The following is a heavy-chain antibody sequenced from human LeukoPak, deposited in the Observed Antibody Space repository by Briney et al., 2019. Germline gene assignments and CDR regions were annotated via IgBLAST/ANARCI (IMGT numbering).Heavy chain of an antibody. D-gene: IGHD1-1*01. V-gene: IGHV1-18*01. J-gene: IGHJ6*03. CDR3: ARGQAGTTDYYYYMDV. CDR1: GYTFTSYG. Sequence: ASVKVSCKASGYTFTSYGISWVRQAPGQGLEWMGWISAYNGNTNYAQKLQGRVTMTTDTSTSTAYMELRSLRSDDTAVYYCARGQAGTTDYYYYMDVWGKGTTVTVSS. CDR2: ISAYNGNT.